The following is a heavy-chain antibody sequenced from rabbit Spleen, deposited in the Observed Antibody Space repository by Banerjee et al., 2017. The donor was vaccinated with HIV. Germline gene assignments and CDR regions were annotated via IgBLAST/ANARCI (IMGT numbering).Heavy chain of an antibody. D-gene: IGHD1-1*01. CDR1: GFSFSSNW. V-gene: IGHV1S45*01. CDR3: ARDTSSSFSSYGMDL. CDR2: IYTGSGSS. J-gene: IGHJ6*01. Sequence: QEQLEESGGDLVKPEGSLTLTCTASGFSFSSNWTCWVRQAPGKGLEWIGCIYTGSGSSFYASWAKGRFTISKTSSTTVSLQMTSLTAADTATYFCARDTSSSFSSYGMDLWGQGTLVTVS.